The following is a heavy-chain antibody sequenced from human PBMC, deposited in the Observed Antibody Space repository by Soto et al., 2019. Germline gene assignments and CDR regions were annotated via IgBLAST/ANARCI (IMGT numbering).Heavy chain of an antibody. V-gene: IGHV3-23*01. J-gene: IGHJ4*02. D-gene: IGHD6-6*01. CDR3: AEAPSIAARSFDY. CDR2: ISGGGGST. Sequence: GGSLRLSCAASGFTFSSYAMIWVRQAPGKGLEWVSAISGGGGSTYYADSVKGRFTISRDNSKNTLYLQMNSLRAEDTAVYYCAEAPSIAARSFDYWGQGTLVTVSS. CDR1: GFTFSSYA.